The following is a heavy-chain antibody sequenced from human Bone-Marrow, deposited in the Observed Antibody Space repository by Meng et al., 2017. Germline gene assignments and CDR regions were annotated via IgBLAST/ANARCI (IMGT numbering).Heavy chain of an antibody. CDR3: ARMRSGYDIEY. V-gene: IGHV1-8*01. CDR2: MNPNSGNT. CDR1: GYTFTNCD. Sequence: ASAKVSCKASGYTFTNCDNNWVRQDTGQGFEGRGWMNPNSGNTGYAQKFQGRVTMTRSTSTSTAHMERSSLRSEDTAVYYCARMRSGYDIEYWGQGTLVTVSS. J-gene: IGHJ4*02. D-gene: IGHD3-3*01.